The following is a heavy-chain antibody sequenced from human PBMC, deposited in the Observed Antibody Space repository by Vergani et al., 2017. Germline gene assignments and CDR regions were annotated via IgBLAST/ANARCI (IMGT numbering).Heavy chain of an antibody. CDR2: IWYDGNNK. CDR3: ARAPIGSGHWFDP. J-gene: IGHJ5*02. V-gene: IGHV3-33*01. CDR1: GFTFSSYG. Sequence: QVQLVESGGGVVQPGRSLRLSCAASGFTFSSYGMHWVRQAPGKGLEWVAVIWYDGNNKYYADSVKGRFTISRDNAKNSLYLQMNNLRAEDTAVYYCARAPIGSGHWFDPWGQGTLVTVSS. D-gene: IGHD6-25*01.